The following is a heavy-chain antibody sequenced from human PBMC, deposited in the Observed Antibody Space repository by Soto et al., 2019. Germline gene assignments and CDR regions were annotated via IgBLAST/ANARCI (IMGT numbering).Heavy chain of an antibody. CDR2: ISGSGDST. J-gene: IGHJ4*02. CDR1: GFTFSSYG. V-gene: IGHV3-23*01. D-gene: IGHD6-6*01. Sequence: VQLLESGGGLVQPGGSLRLSCAGSGFTFSSYGMSWVRQAPGKGLEWVSSISGSGDSTYYADAVKGRFTISRDNSKNTLYVQMNSLRAEDTAVYYCAKSYSSSWGFDYWGQGTLVTVSS. CDR3: AKSYSSSWGFDY.